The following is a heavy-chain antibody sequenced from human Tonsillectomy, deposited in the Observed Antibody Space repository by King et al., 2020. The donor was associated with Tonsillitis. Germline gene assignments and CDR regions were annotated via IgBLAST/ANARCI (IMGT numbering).Heavy chain of an antibody. V-gene: IGHV3-15*01. CDR1: GFTFSNAW. J-gene: IGHJ4*02. Sequence: VQLVESGGGLVKPGGSLRLSCAASGFTFSNAWMSWVRQAPGKGLEWVGRIKSKTDGGTTDYAAPVKGRFTISRDDSKNTLYLQMKSLKTEDTAVYYCTTGYYKYCSSTSFYVGFDYGGQGTRVTVSS. CDR3: TTGYYKYCSSTSFYVGFDY. CDR2: IKSKTDGGTT. D-gene: IGHD2-2*01.